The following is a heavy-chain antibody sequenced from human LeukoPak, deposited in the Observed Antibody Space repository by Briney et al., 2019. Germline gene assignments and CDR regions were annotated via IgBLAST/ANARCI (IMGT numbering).Heavy chain of an antibody. J-gene: IGHJ6*03. V-gene: IGHV3-21*01. D-gene: IGHD2-15*01. CDR1: GFTFSSYS. Sequence: GRSLRLSCAASGFTFSSYSMNWVRQAPGKGLEWVSSISSSSSYIYYADSVKGRFTLSRDNAKNSLYMQMNSLRAEDTAVYYCASASEYCSGGSCYESYYYYYYYMDAWGKGTTVTVSS. CDR2: ISSSSSYI. CDR3: ASASEYCSGGSCYESYYYYYYYMDA.